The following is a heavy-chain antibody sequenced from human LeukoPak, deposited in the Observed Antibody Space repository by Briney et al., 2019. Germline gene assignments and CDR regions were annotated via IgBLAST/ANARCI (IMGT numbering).Heavy chain of an antibody. CDR3: ARGIPPYYDFWSAGPHAFDI. CDR1: GGSISSGGYY. Sequence: PSEILSLTCVVSGGSISSGGYYWSWIRQPPGKGLEWIGYIYHSGSTYYNPSLKSRVTISVDRSKNQFSLKLSSVTAADTAVYYCARGIPPYYDFWSAGPHAFDIWGQGTMVTVSS. J-gene: IGHJ3*02. V-gene: IGHV4-30-2*01. D-gene: IGHD3-3*01. CDR2: IYHSGST.